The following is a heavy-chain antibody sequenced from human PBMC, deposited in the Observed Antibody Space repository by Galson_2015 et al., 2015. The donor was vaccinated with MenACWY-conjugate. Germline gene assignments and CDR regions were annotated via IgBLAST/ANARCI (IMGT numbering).Heavy chain of an antibody. CDR2: INSDGSST. V-gene: IGHV3-74*01. CDR3: ARVERVSLDREQQLTYYYYGMGV. D-gene: IGHD6-13*01. Sequence: SLRLSCAASGFTFSSYWMHWVRQAPGKGLVWVSRINSDGSSTSYADSVKGRFTISRDNAKNTLYLQMNSLRAEDTAVYYCARVERVSLDREQQLTYYYYGMGVWGQGTTVTVSS. CDR1: GFTFSSYW. J-gene: IGHJ6*02.